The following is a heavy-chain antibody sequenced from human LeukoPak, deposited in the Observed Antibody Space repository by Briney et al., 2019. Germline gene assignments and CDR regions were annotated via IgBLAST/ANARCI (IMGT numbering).Heavy chain of an antibody. CDR3: AKDLGYCGVGSCSAIDY. CDR1: GFTFGDYA. J-gene: IGHJ4*02. Sequence: PGGSLRLSCTASGFTFGDYAMSWVRQAPGKGLEGVAVISYDGSNKYYADSVKGRFTISRDNSKNTLCLQMNSLRAEDTAVYYCAKDLGYCGVGSCSAIDYWGQGTLVTVSS. D-gene: IGHD2-15*01. V-gene: IGHV3-30*18. CDR2: ISYDGSNK.